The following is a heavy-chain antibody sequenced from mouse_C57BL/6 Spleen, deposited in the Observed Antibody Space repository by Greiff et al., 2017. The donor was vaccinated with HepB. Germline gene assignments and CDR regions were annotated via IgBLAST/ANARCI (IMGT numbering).Heavy chain of an antibody. J-gene: IGHJ2*01. D-gene: IGHD1-1*01. CDR3: ARSDIDYGSSFDY. CDR2: IYPGSGST. Sequence: VQLQQPGAELVKPGASVKMSCKASGYTFTSYWITWVKQRPGQGLEWIGDIYPGSGSTNYNEKFKSKATLTVDTSSSTAYMQLSSLTSEDSAVYYCARSDIDYGSSFDYWGQGTTLTVSS. CDR1: GYTFTSYW. V-gene: IGHV1-55*01.